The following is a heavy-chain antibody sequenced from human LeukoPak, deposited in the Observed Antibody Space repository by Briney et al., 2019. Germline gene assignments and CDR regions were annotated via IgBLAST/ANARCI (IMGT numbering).Heavy chain of an antibody. D-gene: IGHD1-26*01. Sequence: PSETLSLTCTVSGGSISSGTYYWTWIRQPAGKGLEWIGRIYTSGSTNYNPSLRSRVTISVDTSKNQFSLKLSSVTAADTAVYYCARGGYYTTSSYDYWGQGTLVTVSS. J-gene: IGHJ4*02. V-gene: IGHV4-61*02. CDR1: GGSISSGTYY. CDR2: IYTSGST. CDR3: ARGGYYTTSSYDY.